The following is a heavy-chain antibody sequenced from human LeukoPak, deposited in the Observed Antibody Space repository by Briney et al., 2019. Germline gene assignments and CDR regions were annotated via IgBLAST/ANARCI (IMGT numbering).Heavy chain of an antibody. CDR2: ISAYNGNT. D-gene: IGHD3-3*01. CDR1: GFTFTNYY. V-gene: IGHV1-18*04. Sequence: ASVKVSCKASGFTFTNYYIHWVRQAPGQGLEWMGWISAYNGNTNYAQKLQGRVTMTTDTSTSTAYMELRSLRSDDTAVYYCARGPRGGIFGVPYHWAEDYWGQGTLVTVSS. CDR3: ARGPRGGIFGVPYHWAEDY. J-gene: IGHJ4*02.